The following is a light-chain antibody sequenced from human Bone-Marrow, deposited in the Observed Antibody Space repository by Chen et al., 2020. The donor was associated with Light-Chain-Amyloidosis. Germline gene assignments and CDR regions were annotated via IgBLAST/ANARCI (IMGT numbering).Light chain of an antibody. J-gene: IGLJ1*01. CDR1: DKNVWGYDV. CDR3: CSYAGSSTWV. Sequence: QSALTQPASVYGSPGQSITISCTGTDKNVWGYDVVSWYPKHPVTAHKLRIYDIVKRPSGVSDRFSASKSGNTASLTISGLQAEDEAYYYCCSYAGSSTWVFGTGAK. CDR2: DIV. V-gene: IGLV2-23*02.